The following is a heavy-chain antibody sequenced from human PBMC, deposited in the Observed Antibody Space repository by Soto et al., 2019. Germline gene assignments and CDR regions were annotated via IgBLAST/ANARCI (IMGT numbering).Heavy chain of an antibody. CDR2: ISSNGGNA. CDR1: GFTFNTFA. CDR3: VKEGYMRSDWYGQFDC. J-gene: IGHJ4*02. V-gene: IGHV3-64D*06. Sequence: GGSLRLSCSASGFTFNTFAMHWVRQTPGKGLEFVSAISSNGGNAYYADSVKGRFAISRDNSKNTLYLQMYSLRPEDTALYYCVKEGYMRSDWYGQFDCWGQGTLVTVSS. D-gene: IGHD6-19*01.